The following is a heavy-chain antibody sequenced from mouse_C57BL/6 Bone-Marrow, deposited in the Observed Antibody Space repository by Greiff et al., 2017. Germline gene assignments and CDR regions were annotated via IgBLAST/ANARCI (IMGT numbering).Heavy chain of an antibody. CDR2: IYPRSGNT. D-gene: IGHD2-3*01. Sequence: VQLQQSGAELARPGASVKLSCKASGYTFTSYGISWVKQRTGQGLEWIGEIYPRSGNTYYNEKFKGKATLTADKSSSTAYMEIRSLTSEDSAVYFCARRYDAFAYWGQGTLVTVSA. V-gene: IGHV1-81*01. CDR3: ARRYDAFAY. J-gene: IGHJ3*01. CDR1: GYTFTSYG.